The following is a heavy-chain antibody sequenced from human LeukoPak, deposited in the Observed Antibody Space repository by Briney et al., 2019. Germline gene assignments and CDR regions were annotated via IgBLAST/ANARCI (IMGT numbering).Heavy chain of an antibody. CDR3: ARVAIGLAESRQNESEF. CDR2: ISSSSRFI. CDR1: GFTFSLYS. Sequence: GGSLRLSCATSGFTFSLYSLNWVRQAPGKGLEWVAFISSSSRFIYYSDSVKGRFNISRDNAGNSLFLQMNSLRVDDTATYYCARVAIGLAESRQNESEFWGQGTLVSVSS. V-gene: IGHV3-21*01. J-gene: IGHJ4*02. D-gene: IGHD1-1*01.